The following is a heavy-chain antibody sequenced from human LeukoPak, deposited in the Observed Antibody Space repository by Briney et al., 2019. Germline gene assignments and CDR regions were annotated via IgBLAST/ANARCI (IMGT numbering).Heavy chain of an antibody. V-gene: IGHV3-53*01. D-gene: IGHD7-27*01. J-gene: IGHJ3*02. CDR3: ARVIGDPDAFDM. CDR1: GFTVGSHY. Sequence: GGSLRLSCAASGFTVGSHYMSCVRQAPGKGLEWVSVIYTGGSTYYADSVKRRFTISRDHPKNTLFLQMNNLRAEDTAVYYCARVIGDPDAFDMGGQGAMVTVSS. CDR2: IYTGGST.